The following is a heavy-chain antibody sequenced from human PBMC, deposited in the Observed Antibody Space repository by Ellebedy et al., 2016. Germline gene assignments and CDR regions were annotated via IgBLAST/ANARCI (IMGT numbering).Heavy chain of an antibody. V-gene: IGHV3-21*01. J-gene: IGHJ5*02. D-gene: IGHD3-22*01. CDR1: GFTFSSYS. CDR3: ARGDYDSSGYYWFDP. CDR2: ISSSSSYI. Sequence: GGSLRLSCAASGFTFSSYSMNWVRQAPGKGLEWVSSISSSSSYIYYADSVTGRFTISRDNAKNSLYLQMNSLSAEDTAVYYCARGDYDSSGYYWFDPWGQGTLVTVSS.